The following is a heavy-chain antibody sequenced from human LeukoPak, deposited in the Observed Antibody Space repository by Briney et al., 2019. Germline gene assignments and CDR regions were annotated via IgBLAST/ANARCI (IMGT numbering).Heavy chain of an antibody. J-gene: IGHJ4*02. CDR2: IIPIFGIA. CDR1: GGTFSSYA. V-gene: IGHV1-69*04. D-gene: IGHD1-14*01. Sequence: EASVKVSCKASGGTFSSYAISWVRQAPGQGHELMGRIIPIFGIANYAQKFQGSVTITADKSTSTAYMELSSLRSEDTAVYYCARDSIMTNRYYFDYWGQGTLVTVSS. CDR3: ARDSIMTNRYYFDY.